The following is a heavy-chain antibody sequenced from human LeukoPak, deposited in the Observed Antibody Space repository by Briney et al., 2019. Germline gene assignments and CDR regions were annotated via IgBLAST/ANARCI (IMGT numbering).Heavy chain of an antibody. CDR3: ARVPYSSGWYEYYYYMDV. CDR1: GYTFTSYG. CDR2: ISAYNGNT. J-gene: IGHJ6*03. Sequence: GASVKVSCKASGYTFTSYGISWVRQAPGQGLEWMGWISAYNGNTNYAQKLQGRVTMTTDTSASTAYMELRSLRSEDTAVYYCARVPYSSGWYEYYYYMDVWGKGTTVTVSS. V-gene: IGHV1-18*01. D-gene: IGHD6-19*01.